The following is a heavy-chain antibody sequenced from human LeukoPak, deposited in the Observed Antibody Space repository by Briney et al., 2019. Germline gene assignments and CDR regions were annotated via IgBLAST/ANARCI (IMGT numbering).Heavy chain of an antibody. D-gene: IGHD3-3*01. CDR3: ARDDHDFWSGYGFDV. J-gene: IGHJ3*01. Sequence: GGTLRLSCAASGFKFTNYGIHWVRQGPGKGLEWVADIWYDKTNKHYADSVKGRFIISRDNSKNTVSLQMNSLRVEDTAVYYCARDDHDFWSGYGFDVWGQGTRVTVSS. V-gene: IGHV3-33*01. CDR1: GFKFTNYG. CDR2: IWYDKTNK.